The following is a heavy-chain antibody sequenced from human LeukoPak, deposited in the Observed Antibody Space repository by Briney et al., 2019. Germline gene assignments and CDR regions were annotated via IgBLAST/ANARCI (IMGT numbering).Heavy chain of an antibody. Sequence: PGGSLRLSCAASGFTVSSNYMSWVRQAPGKGLEWVSAISGSGATTYYADSVKGRFTISRDNSKNTLYLQMNSLRAEDTAVYYCAKTPTYYYASGSYYDDWGQGTRVTVSS. V-gene: IGHV3-23*01. CDR1: GFTVSSNY. CDR3: AKTPTYYYASGSYYDD. CDR2: ISGSGATT. J-gene: IGHJ4*02. D-gene: IGHD3-10*01.